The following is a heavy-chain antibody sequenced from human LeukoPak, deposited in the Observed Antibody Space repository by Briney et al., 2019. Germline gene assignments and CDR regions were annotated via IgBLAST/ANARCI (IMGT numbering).Heavy chain of an antibody. CDR2: IFYSGST. Sequence: SETLSLTCAVYGGSFSGYYWSWIRQPPGKGLEWIGTIFYSGSTYYNPSLKSRVTISVDTSKNQFSLKLSSVTAADTAVYYCAAQILLCHYYWGQGALVTVSS. J-gene: IGHJ4*02. D-gene: IGHD2/OR15-2a*01. CDR1: GGSFSGYY. CDR3: AAQILLCHYY. V-gene: IGHV4-34*12.